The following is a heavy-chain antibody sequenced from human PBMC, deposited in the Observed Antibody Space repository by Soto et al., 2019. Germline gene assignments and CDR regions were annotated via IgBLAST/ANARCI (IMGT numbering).Heavy chain of an antibody. V-gene: IGHV4-31*03. J-gene: IGHJ5*02. D-gene: IGHD2-15*01. CDR1: GGSISSGAYY. Sequence: QVQLQESGPGLVKPSQTLSLTCTVSGGSISSGAYYWSWIRQHPGKGLEWIGYIYYSGSSYYNPSLKSRVTISVDTSKNHFSLQLNSVTVADTAVYYCARVVVAATPWFDPWGQGTLVTVSS. CDR2: IYYSGSS. CDR3: ARVVVAATPWFDP.